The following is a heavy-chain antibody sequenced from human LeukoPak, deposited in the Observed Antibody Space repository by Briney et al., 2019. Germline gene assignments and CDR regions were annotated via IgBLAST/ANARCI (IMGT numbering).Heavy chain of an antibody. CDR2: ISPSGDYT. Sequence: ASVTVSCKASGYTFSSYYMHWVRQAPGQGLEWMGIISPSGDYTRYAQKVQGRVSMTLDTSTSTVYMELYSLESEDTAMYYCARDNSGWSVDYWGQGTLVTVTS. CDR1: GYTFSSYY. J-gene: IGHJ4*02. V-gene: IGHV1-46*04. D-gene: IGHD6-19*01. CDR3: ARDNSGWSVDY.